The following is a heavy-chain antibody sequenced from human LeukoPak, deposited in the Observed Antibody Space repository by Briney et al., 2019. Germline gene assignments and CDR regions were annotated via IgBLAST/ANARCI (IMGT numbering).Heavy chain of an antibody. CDR3: AKGSPSSSSPRYFDY. V-gene: IGHV3-23*01. D-gene: IGHD6-13*01. CDR1: GFTFSSYA. CDR2: ISGSGGST. J-gene: IGHJ4*02. Sequence: GGSLRLSCAASGFTFSSYAMSWVRQAPGKGLEWVSAISGSGGSTYHADSVKGRFTISRDNSKNTLYLQMNSLRAEDTAVYNCAKGSPSSSSPRYFDYWGQGTLVTVSS.